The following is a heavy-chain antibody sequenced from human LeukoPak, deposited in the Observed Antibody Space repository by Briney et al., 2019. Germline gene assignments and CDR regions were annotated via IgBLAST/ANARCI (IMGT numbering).Heavy chain of an antibody. J-gene: IGHJ3*02. CDR2: IIPIFGTA. CDR1: GGTFSSYA. Sequence: SVKVSCKASGGTFSSYAISWVRQAPGQGLEWMGGIIPIFGTANYTQKFQGRVTITADESTSTAYMELSSLRSEDTAVYYCARATELVLGAFDIWGQGTMVTVSS. V-gene: IGHV1-69*13. D-gene: IGHD6-13*01. CDR3: ARATELVLGAFDI.